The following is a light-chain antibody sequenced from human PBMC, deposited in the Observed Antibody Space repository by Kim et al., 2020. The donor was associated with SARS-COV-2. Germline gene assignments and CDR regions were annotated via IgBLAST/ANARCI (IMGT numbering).Light chain of an antibody. CDR3: SSYAGSNNFGV. J-gene: IGLJ3*02. Sequence: QSVTISCTGTSSDVGGYNYVSWYQQHPGKAPNLMIYEVSKRPSGAPDRFSGSKSGNTASLTVSGLQAEDEADYYCSSYAGSNNFGVFGGGTQLTVL. V-gene: IGLV2-8*01. CDR2: EVS. CDR1: SSDVGGYNY.